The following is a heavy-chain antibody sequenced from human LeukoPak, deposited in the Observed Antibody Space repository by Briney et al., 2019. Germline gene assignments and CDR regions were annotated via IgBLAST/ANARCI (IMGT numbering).Heavy chain of an antibody. Sequence: PSETLSLTCTVSGGSISSSSYYWGWIRQPPGKGLEWIGSIYYSGSTYYNPSLKSRVTISVDTSKNQFSLKLSSVTAADTAVYYCARLTVVTSIPNDYWGQGTLVTVSS. V-gene: IGHV4-39*01. CDR2: IYYSGST. CDR3: ARLTVVTSIPNDY. J-gene: IGHJ4*02. CDR1: GGSISSSSYY. D-gene: IGHD4-23*01.